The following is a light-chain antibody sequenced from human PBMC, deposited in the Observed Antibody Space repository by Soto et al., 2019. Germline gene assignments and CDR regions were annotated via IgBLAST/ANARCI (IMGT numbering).Light chain of an antibody. CDR3: SSYTSSDTYV. CDR2: DVS. V-gene: IGLV2-14*03. CDR1: SSDVGNYNY. Sequence: QSALTQPASVSGSPGQSITISCTGTSSDVGNYNYVSWHQHHPGKAPKLMINDVSNRPSGVSNRFSGSKSGNTASLTISGLQAEDEADYYCSSYTSSDTYVFGTGTKVPS. J-gene: IGLJ1*01.